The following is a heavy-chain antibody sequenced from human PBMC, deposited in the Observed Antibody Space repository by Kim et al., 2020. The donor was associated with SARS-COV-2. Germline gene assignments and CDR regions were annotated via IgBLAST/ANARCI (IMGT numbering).Heavy chain of an antibody. V-gene: IGHV4-61*01. J-gene: IGHJ5*02. CDR1: GGSVSSGSYH. D-gene: IGHD1-26*01. Sequence: SETLSLTCTVSGGSVSSGSYHWSWLRQPPGKGLEWIGYIYYSGSTNYNPSLKSRVTISVDTSKNQFSLKLSSVTAADTAVYYCARDLMGAAGWFDPWGQGTLVTVSS. CDR3: ARDLMGAAGWFDP. CDR2: IYYSGST.